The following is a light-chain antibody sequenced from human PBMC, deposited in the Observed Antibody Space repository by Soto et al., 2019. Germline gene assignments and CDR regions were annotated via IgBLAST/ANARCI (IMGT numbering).Light chain of an antibody. Sequence: DSQMAQSPSALFASIGDRVSVTCRASQPIFTSLAWYQQKPGKAPKLLIYDASVLQTGVPSRFSGFSSGTDFTLTISGLQPDDFATYFCQQYKSYSAHGLTFGGGTKVDIK. CDR1: QPIFTS. CDR2: DAS. CDR3: QQYKSYSAHGLT. J-gene: IGKJ4*01. V-gene: IGKV1-5*01.